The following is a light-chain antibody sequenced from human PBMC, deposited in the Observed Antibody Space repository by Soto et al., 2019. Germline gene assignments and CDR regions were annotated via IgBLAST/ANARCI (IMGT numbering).Light chain of an antibody. CDR2: EVN. Sequence: QSVLTQPASVSGSPGRSITISCTGTSSDVGAYESVSWYQQHPGKAPKLIIYEVNNRPSGVSIRFSGSKSGNTASLTISGLQAEDEADYYCNSRTSSGTLWVFGGGTKVTVL. J-gene: IGLJ3*02. V-gene: IGLV2-14*01. CDR1: SSDVGAYES. CDR3: NSRTSSGTLWV.